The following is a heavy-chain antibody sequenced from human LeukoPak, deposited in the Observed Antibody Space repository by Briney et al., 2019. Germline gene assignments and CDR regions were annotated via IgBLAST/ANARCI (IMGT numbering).Heavy chain of an antibody. Sequence: SETLSLTCAVYGGSFSGYYWSWIRQPPGKGLEWIGEINHSGSTNYNPSLKSRVTISVDTSKNQFSLKLSSVTAADTAVYYCAREGYCSSTGCHDPDAFDIWGQGTMVTVSS. CDR1: GGSFSGYY. CDR2: INHSGST. CDR3: AREGYCSSTGCHDPDAFDI. V-gene: IGHV4-34*01. J-gene: IGHJ3*02. D-gene: IGHD2-2*01.